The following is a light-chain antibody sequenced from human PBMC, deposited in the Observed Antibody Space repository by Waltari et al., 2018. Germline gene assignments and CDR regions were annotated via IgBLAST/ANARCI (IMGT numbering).Light chain of an antibody. V-gene: IGKV1-5*03. Sequence: DTQMTKSPPTLSASVGDRVTITCRASQSISNWLAWYQQKPGKAPNLLIYKASILKSGVPSRFSGSGSGTQFTLTINSLQPGDFATYYCQQYNTYSSFGQGTKLEIK. J-gene: IGKJ2*01. CDR2: KAS. CDR1: QSISNW. CDR3: QQYNTYSS.